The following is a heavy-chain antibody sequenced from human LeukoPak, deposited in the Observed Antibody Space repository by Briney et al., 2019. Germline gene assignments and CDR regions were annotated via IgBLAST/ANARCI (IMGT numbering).Heavy chain of an antibody. J-gene: IGHJ4*02. V-gene: IGHV1-69*13. CDR1: GGTFSSYA. CDR3: ARVSVAVAGMDY. Sequence: ASVKVSCKASGGTFSSYAISWVRQAPGQGLEWMGGIIPIFGTANYAQKFQGRVTITADESTSTAYMELSSLRSEDTAVYYCARVSVAVAGMDYWGQGTLVTVSS. D-gene: IGHD6-19*01. CDR2: IIPIFGTA.